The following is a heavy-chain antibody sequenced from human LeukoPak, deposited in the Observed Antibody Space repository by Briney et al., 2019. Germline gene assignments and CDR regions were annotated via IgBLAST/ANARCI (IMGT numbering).Heavy chain of an antibody. V-gene: IGHV3-66*01. CDR3: ARAYGGNNFDY. CDR2: IYSGGST. Sequence: PGGSLRLSCAASGFTVSSNYMSWVRQAPGKGLEWVSVIYSGGSTYYADSVKGRFTISRDNSKNTLYLQMNSLRTEDTAVYYCARAYGGNNFDYWGQGTLVTVSS. D-gene: IGHD4-23*01. CDR1: GFTVSSNY. J-gene: IGHJ4*02.